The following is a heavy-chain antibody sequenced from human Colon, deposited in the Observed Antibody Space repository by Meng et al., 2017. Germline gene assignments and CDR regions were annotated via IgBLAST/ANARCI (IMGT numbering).Heavy chain of an antibody. CDR1: GFTFRNYA. D-gene: IGHD2/OR15-2a*01. CDR3: ARGSMEGLDY. V-gene: IGHV3-23*01. J-gene: IGHJ4*02. CDR2: MSGTDRTT. Sequence: GESLKISCAASGFTFRNYAMTWVRQAPGKGLEGVSEMSGTDRTTYHADSVKGRFTISRDNSENTLYLQMNSLRAEDTALYFCARGSMEGLDYWGQGTLVTVSS.